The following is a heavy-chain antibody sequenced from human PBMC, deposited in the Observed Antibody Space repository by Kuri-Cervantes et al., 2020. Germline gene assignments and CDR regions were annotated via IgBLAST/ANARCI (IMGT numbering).Heavy chain of an antibody. CDR2: ISYDGSNK. J-gene: IGHJ4*02. CDR1: GFTFSNYG. Sequence: GESLKISCAASGFTFSNYGMHWVRQAPGKGLEWVAVISYDGSNKYYADSVKGRFTISRDNSKNTLYLQMNSLRAEDTAVYYCARDGYCSSTSCPSFDYWGQGTLVTVSS. V-gene: IGHV3-30*03. D-gene: IGHD2-2*03. CDR3: ARDGYCSSTSCPSFDY.